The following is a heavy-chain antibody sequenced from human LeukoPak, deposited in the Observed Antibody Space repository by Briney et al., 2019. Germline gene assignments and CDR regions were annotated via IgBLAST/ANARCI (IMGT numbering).Heavy chain of an antibody. CDR1: GFTLSDYY. D-gene: IGHD6-19*01. CDR3: ARGPSSGWYLKGWFDP. J-gene: IGHJ5*02. V-gene: IGHV3-11*04. Sequence: GGSLRLSCAASGFTLSDYYMSWIRQAPGKGLEWVSYISSSGSTIYYADSVKGRFTVSRDNAKNSLYLQMNSLRAEDTAVYYCARGPSSGWYLKGWFDPWGQGTLVTVSS. CDR2: ISSSGSTI.